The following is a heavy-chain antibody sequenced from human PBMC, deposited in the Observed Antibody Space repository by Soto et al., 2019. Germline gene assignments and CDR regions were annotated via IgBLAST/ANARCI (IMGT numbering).Heavy chain of an antibody. V-gene: IGHV4-30-4*01. CDR3: ARDGPYSYCMDV. CDR1: GGSFIGYY. J-gene: IGHJ6*02. Sequence: SETLSLTCTVHGGSFIGYYWNWIRQSPGKGLEWIGSIDYSGSTYYNPSLKSRVIISADTSKNLFSLKLRSVTAADTALYFCARDGPYSYCMDVWGQGTTVTVSS. CDR2: IDYSGST.